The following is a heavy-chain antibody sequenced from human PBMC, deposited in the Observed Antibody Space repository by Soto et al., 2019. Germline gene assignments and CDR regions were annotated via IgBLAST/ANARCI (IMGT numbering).Heavy chain of an antibody. V-gene: IGHV2-70*11. D-gene: IGHD6-13*01. CDR3: ARIIIAARDYYYYGMDV. J-gene: IGHJ6*02. CDR2: IDWDDDK. Sequence: SGPTLVNPTQTLTLTCTFSGFSLSTSGMCVSWIRQPPGKALEWLARIDWDDDKYYSTSLKTRLTISKDTSKNQVVLTMTNMDPVDTATYYFARIIIAARDYYYYGMDVWGQGTTVTVSS. CDR1: GFSLSTSGMC.